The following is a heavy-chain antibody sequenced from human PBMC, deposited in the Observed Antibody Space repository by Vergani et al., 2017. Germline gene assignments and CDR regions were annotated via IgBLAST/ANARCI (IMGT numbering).Heavy chain of an antibody. CDR2: INPNSGGT. CDR1: GYTFTGYY. J-gene: IGHJ6*03. CDR3: ARGHPLSTPYCSGGSCYSYYYYYMDV. D-gene: IGHD2-15*01. V-gene: IGHV1-2*02. Sequence: QVQLVQSGAEVKKPGASVKVSCKASGYTFTGYYMHWVRQAPGQGLEWMGWINPNSGGTNYAQKFQGRVTMTRDTSISTAYMELSRLRSDDTAVYYCARGHPLSTPYCSGGSCYSYYYYYMDVWGKGP.